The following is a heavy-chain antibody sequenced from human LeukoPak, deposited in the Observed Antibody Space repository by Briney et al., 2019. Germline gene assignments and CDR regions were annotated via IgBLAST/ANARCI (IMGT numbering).Heavy chain of an antibody. D-gene: IGHD6-13*01. V-gene: IGHV1-2*02. Sequence: ASVKVSCKASGYTFTGYYMHWVRQAPGQGLEWMGWINPNSGGTNYAQKFQGRVTMTRDTSISTAYMELSRLRSDDTAVYYCARDLAAGTYELVCYMDVWGKGTTVTVSS. CDR1: GYTFTGYY. CDR3: ARDLAAGTYELVCYMDV. CDR2: INPNSGGT. J-gene: IGHJ6*03.